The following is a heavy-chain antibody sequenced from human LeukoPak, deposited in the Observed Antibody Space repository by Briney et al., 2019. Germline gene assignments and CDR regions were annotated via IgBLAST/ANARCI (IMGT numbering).Heavy chain of an antibody. CDR3: ASKNGDYGDYRLGWFDP. CDR2: IYDSGST. Sequence: SETLSLTCTVSGGSIRSSYYYWGWIRQPPGKGLEWIGSIYDSGSTYYNPSLKSRVTISVDTSKNQFSLKLNSVTAADTAVYYCASKNGDYGDYRLGWFDPWGQGTLVTVSS. J-gene: IGHJ5*02. CDR1: GGSIRSSYYY. D-gene: IGHD4-17*01. V-gene: IGHV4-39*01.